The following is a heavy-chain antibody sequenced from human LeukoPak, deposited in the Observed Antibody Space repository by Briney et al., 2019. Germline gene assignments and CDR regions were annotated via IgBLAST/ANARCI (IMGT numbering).Heavy chain of an antibody. J-gene: IGHJ4*02. CDR3: ARGSRVLVTPNYYFDN. CDR1: GYTFSNYD. CDR2: MNPHTGNT. V-gene: IGHV1-8*01. Sequence: ASVKVSCKTSGYTFSNYDINWVRQATGQGLEWMGWMNPHTGNTGYVQRFQGRVTMTRNTSTTTAYMELSSLRSEDTAVYYCARGSRVLVTPNYYFDNWGQGTLVTVSS. D-gene: IGHD4-23*01.